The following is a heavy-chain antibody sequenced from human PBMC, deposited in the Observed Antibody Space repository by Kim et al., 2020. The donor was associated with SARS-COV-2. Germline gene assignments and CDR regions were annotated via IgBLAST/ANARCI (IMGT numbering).Heavy chain of an antibody. CDR1: GGSISSGGYY. J-gene: IGHJ4*02. V-gene: IGHV4-31*03. D-gene: IGHD2-2*01. CDR3: ARGNGDIVVVPAAMRGSSVAFDY. Sequence: SETLSLTCTVSGGSISSGGYYWSWIRQHPGKGLEWIGYIYYSGSTYYNPSLKSRVTISVDTSKNQFSLKLSSVTAADTAVYYCARGNGDIVVVPAAMRGSSVAFDYWGQGTLVTVSS. CDR2: IYYSGST.